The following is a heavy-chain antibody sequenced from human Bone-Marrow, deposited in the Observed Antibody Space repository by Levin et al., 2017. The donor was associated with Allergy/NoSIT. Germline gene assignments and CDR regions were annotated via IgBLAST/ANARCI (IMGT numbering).Heavy chain of an antibody. CDR1: GFTFSSYS. CDR3: ARETMQNSSRIDY. D-gene: IGHD5-18*01. V-gene: IGHV3-48*02. Sequence: GGSLRLSCAASGFTFSSYSMNWVRQAPGKGLEWISYISGSSRTIYYADSVKGRFTISRDNAKNSVFLQMNSLTDEDAAIYYCARETMQNSSRIDYWGQGALVTVSS. J-gene: IGHJ4*02. CDR2: ISGSSRTI.